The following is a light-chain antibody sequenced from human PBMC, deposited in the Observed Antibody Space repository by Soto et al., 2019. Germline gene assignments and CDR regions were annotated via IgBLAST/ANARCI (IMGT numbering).Light chain of an antibody. J-gene: IGKJ4*01. CDR2: RAS. CDR3: QHYVDTPLT. V-gene: IGKV3-20*01. Sequence: EIVLTQSPGTLSLSPGERATLSCRASQSVNNNYLAWYQQIPGQAPRLLIYRASSRATGIPDRFSGSGSRTDFTLTISRLEPEDFAVYYCQHYVDTPLTFGGGTKVEIK. CDR1: QSVNNNY.